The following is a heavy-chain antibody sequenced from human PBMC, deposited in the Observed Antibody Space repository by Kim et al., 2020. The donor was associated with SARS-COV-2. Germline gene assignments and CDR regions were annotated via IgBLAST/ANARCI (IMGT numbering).Heavy chain of an antibody. CDR2: MNPNSGAS. V-gene: IGHV1-2*02. CDR1: GYTFTGYY. J-gene: IGHJ4*02. CDR3: ATSSGYSSSWGPFDY. D-gene: IGHD6-13*01. Sequence: ASVKVSCEGSGYTFTGYYMHWVRQAPGQGLEWMGWMNPNSGASNSAQKFQGRVSMTRDTSISTAYVELTRLTSDETAVYYCATSSGYSSSWGPFDYCGQGTLVTVSS.